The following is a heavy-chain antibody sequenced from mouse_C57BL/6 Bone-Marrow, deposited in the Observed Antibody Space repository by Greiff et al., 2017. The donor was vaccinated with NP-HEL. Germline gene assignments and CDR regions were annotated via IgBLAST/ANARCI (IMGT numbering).Heavy chain of an antibody. V-gene: IGHV5-16*01. CDR1: GFTFSDYY. CDR2: INYDGSST. D-gene: IGHD1-1*01. J-gene: IGHJ1*03. CDR3: ARDIYYGSSWYFDV. Sequence: EVQLEESEGGLVQPGSSMKLSCTASGFTFSDYYMAWVRQVPEKGLEWVANINYDGSSTYYLDSLKSNFIISRDNAKNILYLQMSSLKSEDTAAYYCARDIYYGSSWYFDVWGTGTTVTVSS.